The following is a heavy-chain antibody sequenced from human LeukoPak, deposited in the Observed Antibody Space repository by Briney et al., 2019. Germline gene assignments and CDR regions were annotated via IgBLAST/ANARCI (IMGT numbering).Heavy chain of an antibody. J-gene: IGHJ5*02. Sequence: GGSLRLSCAASGFTFSSHGMHWVRQAPGKGLEWVAFIRYDGSNKYYADSVKGRFTISRDNSKNTLYLQMNSLRAEDTAVYYCAKDATPGYSSGWANHNWFDPWGQGTLVTVSS. CDR2: IRYDGSNK. D-gene: IGHD6-19*01. CDR3: AKDATPGYSSGWANHNWFDP. V-gene: IGHV3-30*02. CDR1: GFTFSSHG.